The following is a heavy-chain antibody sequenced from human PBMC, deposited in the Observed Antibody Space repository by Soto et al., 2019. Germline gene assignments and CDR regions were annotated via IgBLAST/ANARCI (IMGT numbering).Heavy chain of an antibody. J-gene: IGHJ4*02. V-gene: IGHV4-30-4*01. Sequence: SETLSLTCTVSGGSISSGDYYWSWIRQPPGKGLEWIGYIYYSGSTYYNPSLKSRVTISVDTSKNQFFLKLSSVTAADTAVYYCASLTTVVTPPFDYWGQGTLVTVSS. CDR1: GGSISSGDYY. CDR3: ASLTTVVTPPFDY. CDR2: IYYSGST. D-gene: IGHD4-17*01.